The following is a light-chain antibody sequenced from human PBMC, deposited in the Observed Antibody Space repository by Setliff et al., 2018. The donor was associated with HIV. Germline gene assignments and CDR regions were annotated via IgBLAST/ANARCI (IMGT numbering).Light chain of an antibody. CDR1: ANDIGGYNY. Sequence: QSALAQPASVSGSPGQSITISCTGTANDIGGYNYVSWYQQHPGKAPKLMIYEVSKRPSGVPNRFSGSKSGNTASLTVSGLQAEDEADYYCSSYAGSNNYVFGTGTKVTVL. CDR2: EVS. CDR3: SSYAGSNNYV. J-gene: IGLJ1*01. V-gene: IGLV2-8*01.